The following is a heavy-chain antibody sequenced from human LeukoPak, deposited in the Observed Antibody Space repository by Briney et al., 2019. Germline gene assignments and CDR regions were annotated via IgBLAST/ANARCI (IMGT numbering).Heavy chain of an antibody. CDR3: ARYSSSWYVSI. D-gene: IGHD6-13*01. V-gene: IGHV5-51*01. Sequence: GESLKISCKGSGYSFTSYWIGWVRQMPGKGLEWMGIIYPGDSDTRYSPSSQGQVTISADKSISTAYLQWSSLRASDTAMYYCARYSSSWYVSIWGQGTLVTVSS. CDR1: GYSFTSYW. CDR2: IYPGDSDT. J-gene: IGHJ4*02.